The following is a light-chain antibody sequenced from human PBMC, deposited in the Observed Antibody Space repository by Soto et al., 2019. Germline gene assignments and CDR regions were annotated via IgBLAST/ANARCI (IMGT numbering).Light chain of an antibody. Sequence: SVLTQPPSVSGAPGQRVTISCTGSSSNIGAGYYVHWYQQLPGTAPKLLIYGNSNRPSGVPDRFSGSKSGTSASLAITGLQAEDEEDYYCQSYDSSLSGYVFGTGTKVTVL. CDR2: GNS. CDR1: SSNIGAGYY. J-gene: IGLJ1*01. CDR3: QSYDSSLSGYV. V-gene: IGLV1-40*01.